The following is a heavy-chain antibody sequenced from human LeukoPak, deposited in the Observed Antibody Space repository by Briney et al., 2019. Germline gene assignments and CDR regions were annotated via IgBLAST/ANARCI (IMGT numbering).Heavy chain of an antibody. V-gene: IGHV3-7*03. J-gene: IGHJ5*02. D-gene: IGHD3-10*02. CDR1: EYTFRPYG. Sequence: GGFLRLSCVASEYTFRPYGMSWVRHTPWKGREWVVSISNGGGATFYGDSVWGRFTVSRDDAKNSLFLQMNGLRSDDTAVYYCTRENYVPDSWGQGTLVTVSS. CDR2: ISNGGGAT. CDR3: TRENYVPDS.